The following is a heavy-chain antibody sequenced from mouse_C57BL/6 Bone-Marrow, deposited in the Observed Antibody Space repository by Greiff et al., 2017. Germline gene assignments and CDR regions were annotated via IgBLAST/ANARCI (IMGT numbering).Heavy chain of an antibody. J-gene: IGHJ2*01. CDR1: GYAFTNYL. CDR2: INPGSGGT. CDR3: ARPPCY. Sequence: VKLMESGAELVRPGTSVKVSCKASGYAFTNYLIEWVKQRPGQGLEWIGVINPGSGGTNYNEKFKGKATLTADKSSSTAYMELRSLTSEDSAVYFCARPPCYWGQGTTLTVSS. V-gene: IGHV1-54*01.